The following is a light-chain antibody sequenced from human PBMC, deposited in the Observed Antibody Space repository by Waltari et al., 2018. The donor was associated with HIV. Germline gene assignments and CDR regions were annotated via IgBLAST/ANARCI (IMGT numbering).Light chain of an antibody. CDR1: TNDVGRYEY. J-gene: IGLJ3*02. V-gene: IGLV2-14*03. CDR3: NSYTSTDRWV. CDR2: DVT. Sequence: QSALTQPASVSGSPGQSITISCPGTTNDVGRYEYVSWYQQHPGKAPKILIYDVTNRPSGVSTRFSGSKSGNTASLTVSGLQAEDEADYYCNSYTSTDRWVFGGGTKLTVL.